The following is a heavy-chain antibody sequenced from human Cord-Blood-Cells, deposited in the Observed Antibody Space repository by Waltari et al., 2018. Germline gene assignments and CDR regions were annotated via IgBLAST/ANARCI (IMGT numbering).Heavy chain of an antibody. J-gene: IGHJ4*02. CDR3: ARQRSDFWSGYFPYYFDY. CDR1: GGSFSGYY. Sequence: QVQLQQWGAGLLKPSETLSLTCAVYGGSFSGYYWGWIRQPPGKGLEWIGEINHSGSTNSNPSLKSRVTISVDTSKNQFSLKLSSVTAADTAVYYCARQRSDFWSGYFPYYFDYWGQGTLVTVSS. V-gene: IGHV4-34*01. CDR2: INHSGST. D-gene: IGHD3-3*01.